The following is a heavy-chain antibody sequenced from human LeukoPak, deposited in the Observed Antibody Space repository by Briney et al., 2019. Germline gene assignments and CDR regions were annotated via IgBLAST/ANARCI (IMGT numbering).Heavy chain of an antibody. J-gene: IGHJ4*02. D-gene: IGHD6-19*01. CDR3: ARHLGPRAAVAPFDY. CDR1: GYSFTSYW. Sequence: GESLKISCKGSGYSFTSYWIGWVRQMPGKGLEWVGIIYPDDSDTRYSPSFQGQVTISADKSISTAYLQWSSLKASDTAMYYCARHLGPRAAVAPFDYWGQGTLVTVSS. V-gene: IGHV5-51*01. CDR2: IYPDDSDT.